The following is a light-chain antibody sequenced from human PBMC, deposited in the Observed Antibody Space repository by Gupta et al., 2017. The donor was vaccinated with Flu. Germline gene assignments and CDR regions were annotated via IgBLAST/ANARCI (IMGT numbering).Light chain of an antibody. CDR1: SSDVGGYNY. Sequence: QSALTQPRSVSGSPGQSVTISCTGTSSDVGGYNYVSWYQQHPGKAPKLMIYDVSKRPSGVPDRFSGSKSGNTASLTISGFQAEDEADYYRCSYAGSYTYVVFGGGTKLTVL. V-gene: IGLV2-11*01. CDR2: DVS. CDR3: CSYAGSYTYVV. J-gene: IGLJ2*01.